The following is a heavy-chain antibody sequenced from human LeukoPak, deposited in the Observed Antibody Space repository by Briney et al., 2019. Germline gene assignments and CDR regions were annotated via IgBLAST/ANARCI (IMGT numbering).Heavy chain of an antibody. D-gene: IGHD6-13*01. CDR1: GFTFSSYA. CDR2: ISYDGSNK. CDR3: ARVLIAAAGNYYFYYGMDV. V-gene: IGHV3-30-3*01. J-gene: IGHJ6*02. Sequence: PGRSLRLSSAASGFTFSSYAMHWVRQAPGKGLEWVAVISYDGSNKYYADSVKGRFTISRDNSKNTLYLQMNSLRAEDTAVYYCARVLIAAAGNYYFYYGMDVWGQGTTVTVSS.